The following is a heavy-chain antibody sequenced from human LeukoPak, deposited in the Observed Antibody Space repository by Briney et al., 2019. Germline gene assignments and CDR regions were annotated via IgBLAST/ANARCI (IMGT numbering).Heavy chain of an antibody. CDR3: ARVSSGIPFY. V-gene: IGHV1-8*02. D-gene: IGHD3-10*02. CDR2: MNPNSGNT. J-gene: IGHJ4*02. CDR1: GYTFTSYG. Sequence: ASVKVSCKASGYTFTSYGISWVRQAPGQGLEWMGWMNPNSGNTGYAQKFQGRVTMTRNTSISTAYMELSSLRSEDTAVYYCARVSSGIPFYWGQGTLVTVSS.